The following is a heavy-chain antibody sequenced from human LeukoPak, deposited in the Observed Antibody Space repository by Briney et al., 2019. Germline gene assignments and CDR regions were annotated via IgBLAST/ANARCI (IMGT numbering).Heavy chain of an antibody. V-gene: IGHV4-4*07. CDR3: ARSLGSLGYFDL. CDR2: IYTSVST. J-gene: IGHJ2*01. Sequence: PSETLSLTCSVSVGSISSYYWSWIRQPAGKGLEWIGHIYTSVSTNYNPSLKSRVTMSVDTSKNQFSLKLMSVTAADTAVYYCARSLGSLGYFDLWGRGTQLTVSS. D-gene: IGHD1-1*01. CDR1: VGSISSYY.